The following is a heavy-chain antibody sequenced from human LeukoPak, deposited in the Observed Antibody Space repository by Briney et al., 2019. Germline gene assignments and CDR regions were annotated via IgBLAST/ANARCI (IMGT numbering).Heavy chain of an antibody. J-gene: IGHJ4*02. D-gene: IGHD3-22*01. CDR1: GYTFTSYY. V-gene: IGHV1-8*02. Sequence: GASVKVSCKASGYTFTSYYMHWVRQATGQGLEWMGWMNPNSGNTGYAQKFQGRVTMTRNTSISTAYMELSSLRSEDTAVYYCARGPYYYDSSGNQIDYWGQGTLVTVSS. CDR3: ARGPYYYDSSGNQIDY. CDR2: MNPNSGNT.